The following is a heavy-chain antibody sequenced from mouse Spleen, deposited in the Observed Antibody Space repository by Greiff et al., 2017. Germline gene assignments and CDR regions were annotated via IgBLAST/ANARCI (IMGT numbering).Heavy chain of an antibody. CDR3: AREEGIYYYGSRVGAMDY. J-gene: IGHJ4*01. CDR2: INPNNGGT. V-gene: IGHV1-18*01. D-gene: IGHD1-1*01. Sequence: EVQLQQSGPELVKPGASVKIPCKASGYTFTDYNMDWVKQSHGKSLEWIGDINPNNGGTIYNQKFKGKATLTVDKSSSTAYMELRSLTSEDTAVYYCAREEGIYYYGSRVGAMDYWGQGTSVTVSS. CDR1: GYTFTDYN.